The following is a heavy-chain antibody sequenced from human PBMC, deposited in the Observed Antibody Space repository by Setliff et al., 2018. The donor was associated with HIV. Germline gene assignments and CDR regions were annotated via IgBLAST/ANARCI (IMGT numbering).Heavy chain of an antibody. CDR2: IYTSGST. J-gene: IGHJ4*02. CDR3: ARRRSSGWYHYFDY. CDR1: GGSISSGSYY. V-gene: IGHV4-61*09. D-gene: IGHD6-19*01. Sequence: PSETLSLTCTVSGGSISSGSYYWSWIRQPAGKGLEWIGHIYTSGSTNYNPSLKSRVTISVDTSKNQFSLKLSSVTAADTAVYYCARRRSSGWYHYFDYWGQGTLVTVSS.